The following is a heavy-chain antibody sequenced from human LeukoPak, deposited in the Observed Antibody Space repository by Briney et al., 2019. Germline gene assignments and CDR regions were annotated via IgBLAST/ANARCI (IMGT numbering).Heavy chain of an antibody. CDR2: IFAGGTT. CDR3: AAEGSVPGTDYLLGMDV. D-gene: IGHD6-19*01. Sequence: LLGGSLRLSCAASGFTVSNKYMSWVRQAPGKGLERVSIIFAGGTTYYADSVKGRFTISRDSSKNTVYLQMNNLRAEDTAVYYCAAEGSVPGTDYLLGMDVWGQGTTVTVSS. V-gene: IGHV3-66*01. CDR1: GFTVSNKY. J-gene: IGHJ6*02.